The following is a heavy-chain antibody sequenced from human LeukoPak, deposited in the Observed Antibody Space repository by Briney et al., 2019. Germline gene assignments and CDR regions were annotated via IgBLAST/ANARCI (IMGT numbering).Heavy chain of an antibody. Sequence: SETLSLTCTVSGGSISSSSYYWGWIRQPPGKGLEWIGSIYYSGSTYYNPSLKSRVTISVDTSKNQFSLKLSSVTAADTAVYYCAKDEGIAAAGMGYWGQGTLVTVSS. V-gene: IGHV4-39*02. CDR2: IYYSGST. D-gene: IGHD6-13*01. J-gene: IGHJ4*02. CDR3: AKDEGIAAAGMGY. CDR1: GGSISSSSYY.